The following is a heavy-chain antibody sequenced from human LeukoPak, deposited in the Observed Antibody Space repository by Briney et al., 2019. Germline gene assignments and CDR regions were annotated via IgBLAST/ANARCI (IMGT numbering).Heavy chain of an antibody. CDR2: IYTSGST. CDR1: GGSISSGSYY. Sequence: SETLSLTCTVSGGSISSGSYYWSWIRQPAGKGLEWIGRIYTSGSTNYNPSLKSRVTISVDTSKNQFSLKLSSVTAADTAVYYCARVWSYRNDYWGQGTLVTVSS. V-gene: IGHV4-61*02. CDR3: ARVWSYRNDY. D-gene: IGHD1-26*01. J-gene: IGHJ4*02.